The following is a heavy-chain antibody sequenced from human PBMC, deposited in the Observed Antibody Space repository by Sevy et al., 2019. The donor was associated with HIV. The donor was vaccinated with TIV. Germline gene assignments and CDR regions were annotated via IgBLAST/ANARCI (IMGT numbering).Heavy chain of an antibody. CDR2: ISSSSSYI. Sequence: GGSLRLSCAASGFTFSSYSMNWVRQAPGKGLEWVSSISSSSSYIYYADSVKGRFTISRDNAKNSLYLQMNSLRAEDTAVYYCARDGVSGPVPSFFDYWGQGTLVTVSS. V-gene: IGHV3-21*01. CDR3: ARDGVSGPVPSFFDY. CDR1: GFTFSSYS. J-gene: IGHJ4*02. D-gene: IGHD2-15*01.